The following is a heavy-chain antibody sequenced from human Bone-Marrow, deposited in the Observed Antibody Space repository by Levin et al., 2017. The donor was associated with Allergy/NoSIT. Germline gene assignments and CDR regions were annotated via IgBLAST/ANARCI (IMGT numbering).Heavy chain of an antibody. J-gene: IGHJ4*02. Sequence: GESLKISCAASGFTFSSYAMNWVRQAPGKGLEWVAVISYGGTNKYYADSVKGRFTISRDTANNTLYLQLNSLRAEDTAVYYCARDNYDDSGYFSHWGQGTLVTVSS. CDR1: GFTFSSYA. CDR2: ISYGGTNK. V-gene: IGHV3-30-3*01. D-gene: IGHD3-16*01. CDR3: ARDNYDDSGYFSH.